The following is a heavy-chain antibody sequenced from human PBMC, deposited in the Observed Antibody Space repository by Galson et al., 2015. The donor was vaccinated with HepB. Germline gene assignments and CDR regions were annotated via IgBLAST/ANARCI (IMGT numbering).Heavy chain of an antibody. J-gene: IGHJ6*02. CDR1: GYTFTSYA. CDR3: ARESWYVFYYNGMDV. D-gene: IGHD6-13*01. V-gene: IGHV1-3*01. Sequence: SVKVSCKASGYTFTSYAMHWVRQAPGQGLEWMGWINAGNGDTKYSQKFQGRVTITRDTSASTAYMELSSLRSEDTAVYYCARESWYVFYYNGMDVWGQGTTVTVSS. CDR2: INAGNGDT.